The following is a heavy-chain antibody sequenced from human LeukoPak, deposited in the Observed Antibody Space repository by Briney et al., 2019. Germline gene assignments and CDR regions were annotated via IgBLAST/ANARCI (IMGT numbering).Heavy chain of an antibody. D-gene: IGHD1-26*01. CDR2: ISSSGST. Sequence: PSETLSLTCTVSGDSISSGDYYWSWIRQPAGKGLEWIGRISSSGSTNYNPSLKSRVTISVDTSKNQFSLKLSSVTAADTAVYYCARSEWEPYMDVWGKGTTVTISS. CDR3: ARSEWEPYMDV. V-gene: IGHV4-61*02. J-gene: IGHJ6*03. CDR1: GDSISSGDYY.